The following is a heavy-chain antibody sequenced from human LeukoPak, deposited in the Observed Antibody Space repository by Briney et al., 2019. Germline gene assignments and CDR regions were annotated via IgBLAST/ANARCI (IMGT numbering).Heavy chain of an antibody. CDR3: ARDRGLRVLLWFGELWD. Sequence: GGSLRLSCAASGFTFSSYAMHWVRQAPGKGLEWVAVISYDGSNKYYADSVKGRFTISRDNSKNTLYLQMNSLRAEDTAVYYCARDRGLRVLLWFGELWDWGQGTLVTVPS. V-gene: IGHV3-30-3*01. J-gene: IGHJ4*02. CDR1: GFTFSSYA. D-gene: IGHD3-10*01. CDR2: ISYDGSNK.